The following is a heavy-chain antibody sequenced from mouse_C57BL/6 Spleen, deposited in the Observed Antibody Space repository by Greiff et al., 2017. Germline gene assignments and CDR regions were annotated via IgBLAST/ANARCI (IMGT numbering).Heavy chain of an antibody. CDR1: GYTFTSYW. CDR3: ARSYGSSYDYFDY. CDR2: IDPSDSYT. V-gene: IGHV1-69*01. D-gene: IGHD1-1*01. Sequence: QVQLQQPGAELVMPGASVKLSCKASGYTFTSYWMHWVKQRPGQGLEWIGEIDPSDSYTNYNQKFKGKSTLTVDKSSSTAYMRLSSLTSVDSAVCYCARSYGSSYDYFDYWGQGTTLTVSS. J-gene: IGHJ2*01.